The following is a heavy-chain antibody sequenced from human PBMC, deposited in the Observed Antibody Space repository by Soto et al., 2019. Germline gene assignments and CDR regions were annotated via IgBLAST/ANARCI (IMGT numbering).Heavy chain of an antibody. CDR1: GFTFSSYG. CDR2: ISYDGSNK. Sequence: QVQLVESGGGVVQPGRSLRLSCAASGFTFSSYGMHWVRQAPGKGLEWVAVISYDGSNKYYADSVKGRFTISRDNSKNTLYLQMNSLRAEDTAVYYCAKTLGEAYCGGDCWGLDYWGQGTLVTVSS. D-gene: IGHD2-21*02. J-gene: IGHJ4*02. V-gene: IGHV3-30*18. CDR3: AKTLGEAYCGGDCWGLDY.